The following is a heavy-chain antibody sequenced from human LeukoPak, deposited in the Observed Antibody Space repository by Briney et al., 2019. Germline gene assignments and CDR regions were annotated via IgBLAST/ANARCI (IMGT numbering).Heavy chain of an antibody. D-gene: IGHD3-10*01. J-gene: IGHJ5*02. Sequence: SETLSLTCAVYGGSFSGYYWSWIRQPPGKGLEWIGEINHSGSTNYNPSLKSRVTISVDTSKNQFSLKLSSVTAADTAVYYCARGPYYHGSGSNHNWFDPLGPGNPGHRLL. CDR3: ARGPYYHGSGSNHNWFDP. CDR1: GGSFSGYY. V-gene: IGHV4-34*01. CDR2: INHSGST.